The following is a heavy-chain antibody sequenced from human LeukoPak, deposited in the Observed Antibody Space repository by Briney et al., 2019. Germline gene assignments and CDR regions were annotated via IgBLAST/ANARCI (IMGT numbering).Heavy chain of an antibody. J-gene: IGHJ4*02. D-gene: IGHD2-15*01. CDR1: GFTFSNYW. V-gene: IGHV3-7*01. Sequence: GGSLRLSGAASGFTFSNYWMSWVRQAPGKGLEWVANIKQDGSEKYYVDSVKGRFTISRDNAKSSLYLQMNSLGAEDTAVYSCARALIVVGSYFDYWGQGTLVTVSS. CDR3: ARALIVVGSYFDY. CDR2: IKQDGSEK.